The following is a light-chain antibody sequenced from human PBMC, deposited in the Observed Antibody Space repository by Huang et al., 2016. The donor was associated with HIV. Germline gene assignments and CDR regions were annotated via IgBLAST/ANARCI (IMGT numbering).Light chain of an antibody. V-gene: IGKV1-27*01. Sequence: DIQMTQSPSSLSASVGDRVTITCRASQGISNYLAWYQQKPGKVPKLLIYAASTLQSGVPARFSGSGSGTDFTPTISSLQPEDVATYYCQKYNSAPPLTFGPGTKVDIK. CDR1: QGISNY. CDR3: QKYNSAPPLT. CDR2: AAS. J-gene: IGKJ3*01.